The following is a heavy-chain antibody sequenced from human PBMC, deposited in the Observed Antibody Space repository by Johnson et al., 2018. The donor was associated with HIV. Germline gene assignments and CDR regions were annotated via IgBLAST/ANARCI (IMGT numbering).Heavy chain of an antibody. V-gene: IGHV3-7*01. D-gene: IGHD6-13*01. CDR3: ARDVGIAENRDAFDI. Sequence: VQLVESGGGLVQPGGSLRLSCATSGFTFSSYWMSWVRQAPGKGLEWVANIKQDGSEKYYVDSVKGRFTISRDNAKNSLYLQMNSLRAEDTAVYYCARDVGIAENRDAFDIWGQGTMVTVSS. CDR2: IKQDGSEK. J-gene: IGHJ3*02. CDR1: GFTFSSYW.